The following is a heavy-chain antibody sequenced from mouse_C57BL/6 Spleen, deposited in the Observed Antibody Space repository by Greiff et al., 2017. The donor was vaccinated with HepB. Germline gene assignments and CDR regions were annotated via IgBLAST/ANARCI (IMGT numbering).Heavy chain of an antibody. J-gene: IGHJ2*01. CDR2: IDPSDSYT. D-gene: IGHD1-1*01. V-gene: IGHV1-69*01. Sequence: QVHVKQPGAELVMPGASVKLSCKASGYTFTSYWMHWVKQRPGQGLEWIGEIDPSDSYTNYNQKFKGKSTLTVDKSSSTAYMQLSSLTSEDSAVYYCARTYYYGSSSYYFDYWGQGTTLTVSS. CDR3: ARTYYYGSSSYYFDY. CDR1: GYTFTSYW.